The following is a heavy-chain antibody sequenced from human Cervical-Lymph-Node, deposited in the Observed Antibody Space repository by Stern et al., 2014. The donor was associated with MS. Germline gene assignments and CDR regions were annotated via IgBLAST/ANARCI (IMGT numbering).Heavy chain of an antibody. V-gene: IGHV3-48*02. Sequence: VQLVESGGGLVQPGGSLRLSCAASGFTFSSYNMNWVRQAPGKGLEWVSYISSSSSTIYYADSVKGRFTISRDNAKNSLYLQMNSRRDEDTAVYYCARTTYTSQYWGQGTLVTVSS. J-gene: IGHJ4*02. CDR1: GFTFSSYN. CDR2: ISSSSSTI. D-gene: IGHD2-2*02. CDR3: ARTTYTSQY.